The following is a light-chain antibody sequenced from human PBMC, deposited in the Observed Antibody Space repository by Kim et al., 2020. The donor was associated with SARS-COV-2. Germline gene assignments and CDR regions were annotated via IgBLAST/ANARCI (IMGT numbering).Light chain of an antibody. V-gene: IGKV1-39*01. CDR3: QQSYITPFT. CDR2: AAY. CDR1: QPIASH. Sequence: ASVGERVTTTCRNTQPIASHLNWYQQKPGRAPKLLISAAYTLQGGVPSRVRGSGCETDFTLTISSLQPEDFATYFCQQSYITPFTFGPGTKVDIK. J-gene: IGKJ3*01.